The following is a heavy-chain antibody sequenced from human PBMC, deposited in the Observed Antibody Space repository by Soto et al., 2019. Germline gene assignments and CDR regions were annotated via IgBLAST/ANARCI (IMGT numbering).Heavy chain of an antibody. D-gene: IGHD3-3*01. Sequence: PSETLSLTCTVSGGSISSGDYYWSWIRQPPGKGLEWIGYIYYSGSTYYNPSLKSRVTISVDTSKNQFSLKLSSVTAADTAVYYCARDHDGSVYGMDVWGQGTTVTVSS. V-gene: IGHV4-30-4*01. CDR1: GGSISSGDYY. CDR2: IYYSGST. J-gene: IGHJ6*02. CDR3: ARDHDGSVYGMDV.